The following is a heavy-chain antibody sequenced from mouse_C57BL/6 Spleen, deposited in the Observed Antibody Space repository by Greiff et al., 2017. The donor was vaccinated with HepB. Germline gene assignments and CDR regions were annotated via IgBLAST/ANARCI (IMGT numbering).Heavy chain of an antibody. J-gene: IGHJ4*01. CDR2: IDPSDSET. D-gene: IGHD1-1*01. V-gene: IGHV1-52*01. CDR3: ARWGYYGSSPYAMDY. Sequence: VQLQQPGAELVRPGSSVKLSCKASGYTFTSYWMHWVKQRPIQGLEWIGNIDPSDSETHYNQKFKDKATLTVDKSSSTAYMQLGSLTSEDSAVYYCARWGYYGSSPYAMDYWGQGTSVTVSS. CDR1: GYTFTSYW.